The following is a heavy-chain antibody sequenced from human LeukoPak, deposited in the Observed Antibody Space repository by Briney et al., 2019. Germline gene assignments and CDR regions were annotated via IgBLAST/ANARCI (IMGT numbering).Heavy chain of an antibody. CDR1: GFTFSSYA. D-gene: IGHD5/OR15-5a*01. CDR3: ARHGYSVVGGWPYYFDY. Sequence: PGGSLRLSCAASGFTFSSYAMSWIRQPPGKGLEWIGSIYYSGSTYYNPSLQSRVTISVDTPKNQFSLKLSSVTAADTAVYYCARHGYSVVGGWPYYFDYWGQGTLVTVSS. J-gene: IGHJ4*02. V-gene: IGHV4-39*01. CDR2: IYYSGST.